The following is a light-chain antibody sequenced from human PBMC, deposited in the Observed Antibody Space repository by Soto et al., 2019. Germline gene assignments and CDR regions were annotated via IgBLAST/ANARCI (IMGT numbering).Light chain of an antibody. CDR3: QQRSNWPMT. CDR1: QRVSTT. J-gene: IGKJ1*01. Sequence: EIVLTQSPPTLPLSQGEKATLSCRASQRVSTTLAWYQQKPGQAPRLLIYDASNRATGIPARFSGSGSGTDFTLTISSLEPEDFAVYYCQQRSNWPMTFGQGTKVDIK. V-gene: IGKV3-11*01. CDR2: DAS.